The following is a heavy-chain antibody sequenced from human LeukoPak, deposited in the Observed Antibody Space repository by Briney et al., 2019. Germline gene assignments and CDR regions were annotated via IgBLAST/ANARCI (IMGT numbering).Heavy chain of an antibody. CDR3: ARAVRATMQGPDY. Sequence: PSETLSLICAVYGGSFSGYYWSWIRQPPGKGLEWIGEINHSGSTNYNPSLKSRVTISVDTSKNQFSLKLSSVTAADTAVYYCARAVRATMQGPDYWGQGTLVTVSS. CDR1: GGSFSGYY. J-gene: IGHJ4*02. V-gene: IGHV4-34*01. D-gene: IGHD5-12*01. CDR2: INHSGST.